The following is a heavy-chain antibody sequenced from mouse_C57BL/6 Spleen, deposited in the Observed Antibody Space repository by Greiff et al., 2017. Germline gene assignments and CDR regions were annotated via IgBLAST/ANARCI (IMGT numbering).Heavy chain of an antibody. CDR3: ARADGSSYWFAY. V-gene: IGHV1-4*01. D-gene: IGHD1-1*01. Sequence: QVQLQQSGAELARPGASVKMSCKASGYTFTSYTMHWVKQRPGQGLEWIGYINPSSGYTKYNQKFKDKATLTADKSSSTAYMQLSSLTSEDSAVYYCARADGSSYWFAYWGQGTLVTVSA. CDR2: INPSSGYT. J-gene: IGHJ3*01. CDR1: GYTFTSYT.